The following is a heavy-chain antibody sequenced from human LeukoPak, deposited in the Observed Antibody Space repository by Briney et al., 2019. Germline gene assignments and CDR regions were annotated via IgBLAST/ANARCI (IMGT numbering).Heavy chain of an antibody. Sequence: ASVKVSCKASGGTFSSYAISWVRQAPGQGLEWMGGIIPIFGTANYAQKFQGRVTITTDESTNTAYMELSSLRSEDTAVYYCATLTAVAGTEDYWGQGTLVTVSS. CDR1: GGTFSSYA. J-gene: IGHJ4*02. V-gene: IGHV1-69*05. CDR2: IIPIFGTA. D-gene: IGHD1-1*01. CDR3: ATLTAVAGTEDY.